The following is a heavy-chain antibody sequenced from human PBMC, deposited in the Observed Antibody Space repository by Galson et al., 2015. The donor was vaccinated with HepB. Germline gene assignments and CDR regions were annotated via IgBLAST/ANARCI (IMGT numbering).Heavy chain of an antibody. J-gene: IGHJ5*02. V-gene: IGHV1-24*01. CDR1: GYTLTELS. D-gene: IGHD1-26*01. CDR2: FDPEEGKT. CDR3: TTPGFSYRGTRYGIPDWFDP. Sequence: SVKVSCKVSGYTLTELSMHWVRQAPGQGLEWMGGFDPEEGKTIYAQKFQGRVTMTEDTSTDTAYLELSSLRSEDTAMYFCTTPGFSYRGTRYGIPDWFDPWGQGTLVTVSS.